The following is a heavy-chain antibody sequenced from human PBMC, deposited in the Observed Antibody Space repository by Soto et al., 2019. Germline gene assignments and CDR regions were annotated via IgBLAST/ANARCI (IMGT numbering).Heavy chain of an antibody. V-gene: IGHV4-31*03. Sequence: PSETLSLTCTVSGGSISSGGYYWSWIRQHPGKGLEWIGYIYYSGSTYYNPSLKSRVTISVDTSKNQFSLKLSSVTAADTAVYYCASNSYDFWSGQYFDYWGQGTLVTVSS. CDR2: IYYSGST. CDR1: GGSISSGGYY. D-gene: IGHD3-3*01. CDR3: ASNSYDFWSGQYFDY. J-gene: IGHJ4*02.